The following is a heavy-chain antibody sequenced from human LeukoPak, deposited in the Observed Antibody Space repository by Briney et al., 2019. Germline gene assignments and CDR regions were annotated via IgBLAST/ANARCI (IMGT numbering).Heavy chain of an antibody. CDR1: GGSFSGYY. D-gene: IGHD1-26*01. V-gene: IGHV4-34*01. CDR2: INHSGST. Sequence: SETLSLTCAVYGGSFSGYYWSWIRQPPGKGLEWIGEINHSGSTNYNPSLKSRVTISVDTSKSQFSLKLSSVTAADTAVYYCATFPGVGATTVDYWGQGTLVTVSS. CDR3: ATFPGVGATTVDY. J-gene: IGHJ4*02.